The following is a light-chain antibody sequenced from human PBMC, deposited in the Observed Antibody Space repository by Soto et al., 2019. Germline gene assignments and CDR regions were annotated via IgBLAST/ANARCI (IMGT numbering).Light chain of an antibody. V-gene: IGKV2-28*01. CDR1: QSLLHSDEYNY. CDR3: MQALQTPPWT. Sequence: DIVMTQSPLSLPVTPGEPASISCRSSQSLLHSDEYNYLDWYLQKPGQSPQLLIYLGSNRASGVPDRFSGSGSGTDFTPKISRVEAEDVGDYYCMQALQTPPWTFGQGTKVEIK. CDR2: LGS. J-gene: IGKJ1*01.